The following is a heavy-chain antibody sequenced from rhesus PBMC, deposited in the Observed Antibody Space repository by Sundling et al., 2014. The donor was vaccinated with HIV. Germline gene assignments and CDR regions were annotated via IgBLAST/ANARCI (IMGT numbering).Heavy chain of an antibody. J-gene: IGHJ6*01. Sequence: QVQLMQSGAEVKKPGASVKLSCKASGYTFTSYSINWVRQAPGQGLEWMGWINPNNGNTGYAQKFQGRVTMTRDTSTSTAYMELSSLRSEDTAVYYCARFCTGSGCSGSGLDSWGQGVVVTVSS. CDR3: ARFCTGSGCSGSGLDS. CDR1: GYTFTSYS. D-gene: IGHD2-21*01. CDR2: INPNNGNT. V-gene: IGHV1-200*01.